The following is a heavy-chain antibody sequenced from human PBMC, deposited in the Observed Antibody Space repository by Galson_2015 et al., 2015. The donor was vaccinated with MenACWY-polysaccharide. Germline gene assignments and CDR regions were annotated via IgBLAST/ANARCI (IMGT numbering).Heavy chain of an antibody. J-gene: IGHJ4*02. CDR3: AKDTANYYDSSGYYY. D-gene: IGHD3-22*01. CDR2: ISGSGGGT. CDR1: GFTFANFA. Sequence: SLRLSCAASGFTFANFAMTWVRQAPGKGLEWVTAISGSGGGTNYADSVKGRLTISRDNSKNTLYLQMNSLRAEDTAVYYCAKDTANYYDSSGYYYWGQGTLVTVSS. V-gene: IGHV3-23*01.